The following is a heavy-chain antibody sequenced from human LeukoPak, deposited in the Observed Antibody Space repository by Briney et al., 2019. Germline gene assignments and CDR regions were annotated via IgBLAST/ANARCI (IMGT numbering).Heavy chain of an antibody. Sequence: GASVKVSCKASGYTFTGYYMHWVRQAPGQGLEWMGWINPNSGGTNYAQKFQGRVTMTRDTSISTAYMELSRLRSDGTAVYYCARLPYCSSTSCLEYYFDYWGQGTLVTVSS. CDR3: ARLPYCSSTSCLEYYFDY. CDR2: INPNSGGT. CDR1: GYTFTGYY. V-gene: IGHV1-2*02. D-gene: IGHD2-2*01. J-gene: IGHJ4*02.